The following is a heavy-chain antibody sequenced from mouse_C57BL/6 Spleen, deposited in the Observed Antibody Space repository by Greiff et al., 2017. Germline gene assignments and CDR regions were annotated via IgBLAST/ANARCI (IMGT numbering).Heavy chain of an antibody. CDR1: GYTFTGYW. V-gene: IGHV1-9*01. CDR3: ERRDDWAVAY. D-gene: IGHD4-1*01. CDR2: IVPGSGST. Sequence: VQLQQSGAELMKPGASVKLSCTASGYTFTGYWIEWVKQRPGHGLEWIGEIVPGSGSTNYNEKFKGKATFTAETYANTAYMQHSSLTTADSAISYCERRDDWAVAYWGQGTLVTVSA. J-gene: IGHJ3*01.